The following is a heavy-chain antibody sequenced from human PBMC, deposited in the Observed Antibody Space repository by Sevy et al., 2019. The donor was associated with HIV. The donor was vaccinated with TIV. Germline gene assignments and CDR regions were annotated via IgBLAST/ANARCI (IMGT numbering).Heavy chain of an antibody. D-gene: IGHD6-13*01. CDR3: ARTPLRRIPGTTDVYFDN. CDR1: GGTFSNYA. J-gene: IGHJ4*02. V-gene: IGHV1-69*13. CDR2: IIPIFGTT. Sequence: ASVKVSCKASGGTFSNYALSWVRQAPGQGLEWMGGIIPIFGTTNLAQTFQGRVTITADDSRSTAYMELSSLRSADTAVYYCARTPLRRIPGTTDVYFDNWGQGTLVTVSS.